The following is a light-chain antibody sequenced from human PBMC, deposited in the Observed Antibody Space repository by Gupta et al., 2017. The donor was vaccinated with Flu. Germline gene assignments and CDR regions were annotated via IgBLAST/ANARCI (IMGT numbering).Light chain of an antibody. CDR1: QSLVYSDGDSY. V-gene: IGKV2-30*01. J-gene: IGKJ1*01. Sequence: EDVLTQSPLSLSVTLGQPASISCRSSQSLVYSDGDSYVSWYHQRPGQSPRRLIYKASNRDPGVPDRISGSGSGTDFTLKISRVEAEDVGVYYCMQSTRWPWTFGQGTKVEI. CDR3: MQSTRWPWT. CDR2: KAS.